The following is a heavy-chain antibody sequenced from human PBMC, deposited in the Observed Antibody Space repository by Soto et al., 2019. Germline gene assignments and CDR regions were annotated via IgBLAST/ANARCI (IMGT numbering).Heavy chain of an antibody. CDR1: SGSISTGNW. CDR3: ARVFSSGSGWMYYFDF. V-gene: IGHV4-4*02. D-gene: IGHD6-25*01. CDR2: IYYTGAT. J-gene: IGHJ4*02. Sequence: QVELQESGPRLVKSSGTLSLTCEVSSGSISTGNWWSWVRQPPGKGLEWIGEIYYTGATNYNPSLKSRVTLTMDKSKDQFSLILTSAPAADTAVYYCARVFSSGSGWMYYFDFWGQGILVSVSS.